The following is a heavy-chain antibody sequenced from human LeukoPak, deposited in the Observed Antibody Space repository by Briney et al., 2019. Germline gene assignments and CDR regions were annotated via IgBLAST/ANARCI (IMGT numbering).Heavy chain of an antibody. V-gene: IGHV4-61*02. CDR2: IYTGGVT. J-gene: IGHJ6*03. CDR1: GGSITSGTYF. Sequence: SQTLSLTCTVSGGSITSGTYFWTWVRQSAGNGLEWIGRIYTGGVTNYNPSLKSRLSTSLDTSKNQFSLKLTSLTAADTAIYYCARATAWNYHFYMDVWGKGTTVSVSS. D-gene: IGHD1-1*01. CDR3: ARATAWNYHFYMDV.